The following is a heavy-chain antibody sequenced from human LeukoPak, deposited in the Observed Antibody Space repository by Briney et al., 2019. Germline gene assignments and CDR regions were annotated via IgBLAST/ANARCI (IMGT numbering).Heavy chain of an antibody. CDR1: GYTFTGFC. CDR3: ARDLDNYSGSGSYYNGDPLFQR. CDR2: LNPNSGGT. J-gene: IGHJ1*01. Sequence: GASVKVSCKASGYTFTGFCIHWVRQAPGQGLEWMGWLNPNSGGTNYAQNFQGRVTMTRDTSTSTGYMELSRLRSDATAVYYCARDLDNYSGSGSYYNGDPLFQRWGQGTLVTVSS. D-gene: IGHD3-10*01. V-gene: IGHV1-2*02.